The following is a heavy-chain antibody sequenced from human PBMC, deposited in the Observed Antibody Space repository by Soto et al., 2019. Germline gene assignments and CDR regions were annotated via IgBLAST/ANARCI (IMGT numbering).Heavy chain of an antibody. CDR3: AREKGYCTNGVCFYWFDP. D-gene: IGHD2-8*01. CDR1: GGSISSGGYS. Sequence: SETLSLTCAVSGGSISSGGYSWSWIRQPPGKGLEWIGYLYHSGSTYYNPSLKSRVTISVDRSKNQFSLKLSSVTAADTAVYYCAREKGYCTNGVCFYWFDPWGQGALVTVSS. J-gene: IGHJ5*02. V-gene: IGHV4-30-2*01. CDR2: LYHSGST.